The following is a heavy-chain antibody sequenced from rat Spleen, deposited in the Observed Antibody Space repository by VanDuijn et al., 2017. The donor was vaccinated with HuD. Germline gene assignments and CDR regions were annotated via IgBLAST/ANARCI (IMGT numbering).Heavy chain of an antibody. V-gene: IGHV5-29*01. CDR3: ARQGAFFDY. Sequence: EVQLVESGGGLVQPGRSLKLSCVASGFTFNNYYMAWVRQAPTKGLEWVATINFDGIRTYYRDSVKGRFTISRDNAKSTLYLQMDSLRSEDTATYYCARQGAFFDYWGQGVMVTVSS. CDR1: GFTFNNYY. J-gene: IGHJ2*01. CDR2: INFDGIRT.